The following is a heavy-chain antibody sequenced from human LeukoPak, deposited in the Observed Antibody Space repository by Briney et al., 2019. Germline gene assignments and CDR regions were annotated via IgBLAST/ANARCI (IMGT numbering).Heavy chain of an antibody. J-gene: IGHJ4*02. CDR1: GFTFSSYS. CDR2: IGGSGGST. V-gene: IGHV3-23*01. D-gene: IGHD4-17*01. CDR3: AKGRTTTVRFLIDY. Sequence: GGSLRLSCAASGFTFSSYSMNWVRQAPGKGLEWVSAIGGSGGSTYYADSVKGRFTISRDKNTLYLQMNSLRAEDTAVYYCAKGRTTTVRFLIDYWGQGTLVTVSS.